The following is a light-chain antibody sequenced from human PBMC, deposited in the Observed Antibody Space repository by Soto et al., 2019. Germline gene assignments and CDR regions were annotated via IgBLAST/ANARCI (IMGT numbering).Light chain of an antibody. CDR2: DVS. V-gene: IGLV2-14*03. CDR1: SSDVGAYNY. J-gene: IGLJ1*01. CDR3: FSYTTSSTYV. Sequence: QSVLTQPASVSGSSGQSITISCTGTSSDVGAYNYVSWYQQLPGKAPKLMIYDVSNRPSGVSNRFSGSKSGNTASLTISGLQAEDETDYYCFSYTTSSTYVFGTGTKLTVL.